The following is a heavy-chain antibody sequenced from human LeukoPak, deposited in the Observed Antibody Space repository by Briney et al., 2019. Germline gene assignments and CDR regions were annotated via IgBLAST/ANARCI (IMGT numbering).Heavy chain of an antibody. Sequence: SETLSLTCAVYGGSFSGYYWSWIRQPPGKGLEWIGEINHSGSTYYNPSLKSRVTISVDTSKNQFSLKLSSVTAADTAVYYCARVQMYYDILTGFGHGDFDYWGQGTLVTVSS. CDR1: GGSFSGYY. CDR3: ARVQMYYDILTGFGHGDFDY. V-gene: IGHV4-34*01. J-gene: IGHJ4*02. CDR2: INHSGST. D-gene: IGHD3-9*01.